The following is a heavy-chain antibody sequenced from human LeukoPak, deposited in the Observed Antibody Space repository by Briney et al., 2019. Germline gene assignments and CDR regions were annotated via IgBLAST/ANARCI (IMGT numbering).Heavy chain of an antibody. J-gene: IGHJ4*02. Sequence: GGPLRLSCAASGPTLSGYWMHWVRQAPGKGLVWVSRINGDASSTSYADSVKGRLTISRDNAKSTLYLQMNSLRVEDTAVYYCARARGNTYGYFEYWGQGTLVTVSS. CDR1: GPTLSGYW. CDR3: ARARGNTYGYFEY. D-gene: IGHD5-18*01. CDR2: INGDASST. V-gene: IGHV3-74*01.